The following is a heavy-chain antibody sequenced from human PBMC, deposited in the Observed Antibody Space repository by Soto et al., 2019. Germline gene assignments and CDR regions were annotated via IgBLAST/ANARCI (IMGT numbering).Heavy chain of an antibody. Sequence: GESLKISCKGSGYIFTSYWISWVRQMPGKGLEWMGRIDPSDSYTNYSPSFQGHVTISADKSISTAYLQWSSLKASDTAMYYCARHAGGRYNWFDPWGQGTLVTVSS. CDR3: ARHAGGRYNWFDP. CDR2: IDPSDSYT. J-gene: IGHJ5*02. V-gene: IGHV5-10-1*01. D-gene: IGHD6-19*01. CDR1: GYIFTSYW.